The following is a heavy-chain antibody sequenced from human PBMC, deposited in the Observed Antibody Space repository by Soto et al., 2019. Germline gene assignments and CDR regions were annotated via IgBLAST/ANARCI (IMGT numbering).Heavy chain of an antibody. CDR2: INWNSGSI. V-gene: IGHV3-9*01. Sequence: EMQLVESGGDLVQPGRSLTLSCAASGFTFYDYAMHWVRQAPGKGLEWVSGINWNSGSIGYADSVKGRFTISRDNAKNSLYLQMTSLRPEDTAVYYCARDHRPSYYYGSGSYAGGYWGQGTLVTVSS. D-gene: IGHD3-10*01. CDR3: ARDHRPSYYYGSGSYAGGY. J-gene: IGHJ4*02. CDR1: GFTFYDYA.